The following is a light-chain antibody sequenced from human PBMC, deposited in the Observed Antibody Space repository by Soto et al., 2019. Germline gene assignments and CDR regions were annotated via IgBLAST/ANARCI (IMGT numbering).Light chain of an antibody. J-gene: IGKJ1*01. V-gene: IGKV4-1*01. CDR2: WAS. CDR3: QQYYSPLT. CDR1: QSVLYSSNNKNY. Sequence: DIVMTQSPDSLAVSLGERATINCKSSQSVLYSSNNKNYLAWYQQKPGQPPKLLIYWASTRESGVPDRFSGSGSAKDFTITSSSLHAEEVAVYYCQQYYSPLTFGQGTKVEIK.